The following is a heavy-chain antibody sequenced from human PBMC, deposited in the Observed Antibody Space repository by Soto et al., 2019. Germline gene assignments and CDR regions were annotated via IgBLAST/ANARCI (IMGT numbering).Heavy chain of an antibody. V-gene: IGHV1-46*01. CDR3: ARFSRGYYNYYYYGMDV. CDR1: GYTFTSYY. Sequence: ASVKVSCKASGYTFTSYYMYWVRQAPGQGLEWMGIINPSGGSTSYAQKFQGRVTMTRDTSTSTVYMELSSLRSEDTAVYYCARFSRGYYNYYYYGMDVWGQGTTVTVSS. J-gene: IGHJ6*02. D-gene: IGHD3-3*01. CDR2: INPSGGST.